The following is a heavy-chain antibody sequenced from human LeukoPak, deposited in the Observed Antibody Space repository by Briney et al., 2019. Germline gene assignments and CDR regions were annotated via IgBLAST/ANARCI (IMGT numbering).Heavy chain of an antibody. V-gene: IGHV4-59*01. CDR3: SRGTWIQTPDY. Sequence: SETLSLTCTVSGGSINSYYWSWIRQPPGKGLGCIGYIHYTGTTNHNPSLKSRVTISVDTSKNQFSLRLSSVAAADTAVYYCSRGTWIQTPDYWGQGTLVTVSS. CDR1: GGSINSYY. J-gene: IGHJ4*02. CDR2: IHYTGTT. D-gene: IGHD5-18*01.